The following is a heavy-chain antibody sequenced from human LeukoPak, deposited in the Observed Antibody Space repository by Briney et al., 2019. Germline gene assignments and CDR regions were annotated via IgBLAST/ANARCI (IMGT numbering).Heavy chain of an antibody. V-gene: IGHV3-64*01. CDR1: GFTFSSYA. D-gene: IGHD2-2*01. J-gene: IGHJ3*02. CDR2: ISSNGGST. CDR3: ARDLEFGIVVVPAAPGI. Sequence: GGSLRLSCAASGFTFSSYAMHWVRQAPGKGLEYVSAISSNGGSTYYANSVKGRFTISRDNSENTLYLQMGSLRAEDMAVYYCARDLEFGIVVVPAAPGIWGQGTMVTVSS.